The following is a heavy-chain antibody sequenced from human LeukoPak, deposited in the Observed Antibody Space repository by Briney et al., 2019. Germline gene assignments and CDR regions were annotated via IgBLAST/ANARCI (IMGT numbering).Heavy chain of an antibody. CDR3: ARDWDGYNGIDY. CDR1: GFTVSSNY. Sequence: GGSLRLSCAASGFTVSSNYMSWVRQAPGKGLEWVSVIYSGGSTYYADSVKGRFTISRDNSKNTLYLQMNSLRAEDTAVYYCARDWDGYNGIDYWGQGTLVTVSS. D-gene: IGHD5-24*01. J-gene: IGHJ4*02. CDR2: IYSGGST. V-gene: IGHV3-66*01.